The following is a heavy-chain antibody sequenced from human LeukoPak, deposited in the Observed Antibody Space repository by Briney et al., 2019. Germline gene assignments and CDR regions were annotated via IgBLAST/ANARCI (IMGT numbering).Heavy chain of an antibody. J-gene: IGHJ4*02. CDR1: GGSISSYY. CDR2: IYYSGST. D-gene: IGHD3-22*01. CDR3: ARGYYDSSGLDY. Sequence: PSETLSLTCTVSGGSISSYYWSWIRQPPGKGLEWIGYIYYSGSTNYNPSLKSRVTISVDMSKNQFSLKLSSVTAADTAVYYCARGYYDSSGLDYWGQGTLVTVSS. V-gene: IGHV4-59*12.